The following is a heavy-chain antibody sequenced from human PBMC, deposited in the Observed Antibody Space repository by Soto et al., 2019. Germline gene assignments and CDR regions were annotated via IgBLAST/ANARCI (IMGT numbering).Heavy chain of an antibody. D-gene: IGHD2-15*01. CDR2: IYTGGLT. V-gene: IGHV3-66*01. CDR3: ARNIGGASSLYFDY. Sequence: EVQLVDSGGALVQPGGSLRLSCAASGFTVGSNYMNWVRQAPGKGLEWVSVIYTGGLTSYAESVKGRFTITREDSSNALYLQRSSLSTDDTAVYYCARNIGGASSLYFDYWGQGTLVTVSS. CDR1: GFTVGSNY. J-gene: IGHJ4*02.